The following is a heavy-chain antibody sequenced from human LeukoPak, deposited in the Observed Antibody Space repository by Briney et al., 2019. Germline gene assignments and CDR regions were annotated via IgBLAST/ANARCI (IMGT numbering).Heavy chain of an antibody. V-gene: IGHV3-11*01. J-gene: IGHJ3*02. CDR1: GFTFSDYY. CDR2: ISSSGSTI. Sequence: GGSLRLSCAASGFTFSDYYMSWIRQAPGKGLEWVSYISSSGSTIYYADSVKGRFTISRDNAKNSRYLQMNSLRAEDTAVYYCARPPLYDAFDIWGQGTMVTVSS. CDR3: ARPPLYDAFDI.